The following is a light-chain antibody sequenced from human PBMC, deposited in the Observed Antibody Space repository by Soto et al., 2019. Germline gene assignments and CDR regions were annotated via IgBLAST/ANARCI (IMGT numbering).Light chain of an antibody. CDR2: EVV. J-gene: IGLJ3*02. Sequence: QSALTQPASVSGSPGQSITISCTGSSSDVGPYNLVSWYQHHPGKAPKLMISEVVKRPSGVSNRFSGSNSGNTASLTISGLQAEDEADYYCCSYAGSSMFVFGGGTKLTVL. V-gene: IGLV2-23*02. CDR3: CSYAGSSMFV. CDR1: SSDVGPYNL.